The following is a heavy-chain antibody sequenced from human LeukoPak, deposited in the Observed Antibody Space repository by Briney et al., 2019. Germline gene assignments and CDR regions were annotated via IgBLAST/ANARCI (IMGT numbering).Heavy chain of an antibody. J-gene: IGHJ4*02. CDR3: ARGVPYDFWSGYLFDY. CDR1: GGSISSYY. CDR2: IYYSGST. D-gene: IGHD3-3*01. V-gene: IGHV4-59*01. Sequence: SETLSLTCTVSGGSISSYYWSWIRQPPGKGLEWIGYIYYSGSTNYNPSLKSRVTISVDTSKNQFSLKLSSVTAADTAVYYCARGVPYDFWSGYLFDYWGQGTLVTVSS.